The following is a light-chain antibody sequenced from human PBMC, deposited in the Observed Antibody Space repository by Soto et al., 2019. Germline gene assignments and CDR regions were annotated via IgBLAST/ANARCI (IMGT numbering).Light chain of an antibody. J-gene: IGKJ1*01. CDR1: PSFLRN. CDR3: QQYGSSPRT. CDR2: EAS. V-gene: IGKV3-15*01. Sequence: EIMMTPSPAPLSVSAGEGVTVSCLAIPSFLRNLAWDQQRPGQAPCRLIYEASTRATGIAARFRGRGSGTDFTLAISRLEPEDLAVYYCQQYGSSPRTFGQGTKVDIK.